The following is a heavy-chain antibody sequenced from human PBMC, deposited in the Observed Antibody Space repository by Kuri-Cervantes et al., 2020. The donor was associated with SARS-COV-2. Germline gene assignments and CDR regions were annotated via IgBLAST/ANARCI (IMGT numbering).Heavy chain of an antibody. CDR3: AREDLFGSSGWYVPGFDY. Sequence: GGSLRLSCAASGFTVSSNYMSWVRQAPGKGLEWVSVTYSGGSTYYADSVKGRFTISRDNSKNTLYLQMNSLRSDDTAVYYCAREDLFGSSGWYVPGFDYWGQGTLVTVSS. CDR2: TYSGGST. CDR1: GFTVSSNY. J-gene: IGHJ4*02. D-gene: IGHD6-19*01. V-gene: IGHV3-53*05.